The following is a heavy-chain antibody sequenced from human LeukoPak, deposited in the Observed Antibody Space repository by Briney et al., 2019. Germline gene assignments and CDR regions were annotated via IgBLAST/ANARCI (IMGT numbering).Heavy chain of an antibody. CDR2: INHSGAT. CDR1: GGSFSGYY. D-gene: IGHD2-2*01. V-gene: IGHV4-34*01. CDR3: ARHCRAVLVVPVARGDYFDY. J-gene: IGHJ4*02. Sequence: PSETLSLTCAVYGGSFSGYYWSWIRQPPGKGLEWIGEINHSGATYYNPSLQSRVTISVDTSKNQFSLKLYSVTAADTAVYCCARHCRAVLVVPVARGDYFDYLGQGTLVTVSS.